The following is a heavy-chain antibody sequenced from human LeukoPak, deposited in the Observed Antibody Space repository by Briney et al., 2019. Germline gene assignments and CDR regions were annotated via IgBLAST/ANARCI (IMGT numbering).Heavy chain of an antibody. V-gene: IGHV3-23*01. CDR3: ARDLGDIRAFDY. D-gene: IGHD2-15*01. Sequence: GGSLRLSCTASGFSFSIYAMIWVRQAPGKGLEWVSAISASGASTYYADSVKGQFTISRDNSKNTLYLQIDSLRADDTAVYYCARDLGDIRAFDYWGQGTLVTVSS. CDR1: GFSFSIYA. CDR2: ISASGAST. J-gene: IGHJ4*02.